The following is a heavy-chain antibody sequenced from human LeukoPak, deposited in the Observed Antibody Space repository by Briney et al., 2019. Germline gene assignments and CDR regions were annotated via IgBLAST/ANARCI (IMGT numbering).Heavy chain of an antibody. Sequence: PSETLSLTCTVSGGSISSSSYYWGWIRQPPGKGLEWIGSIYHSGSTYYNPSLKSRVTISVDASKNQFSLKLSSVTAADTAVYYCATSMVRGVIITPYFDYWGQGTLVTVSS. D-gene: IGHD3-10*01. V-gene: IGHV4-39*07. CDR1: GGSISSSSYY. CDR3: ATSMVRGVIITPYFDY. J-gene: IGHJ4*02. CDR2: IYHSGST.